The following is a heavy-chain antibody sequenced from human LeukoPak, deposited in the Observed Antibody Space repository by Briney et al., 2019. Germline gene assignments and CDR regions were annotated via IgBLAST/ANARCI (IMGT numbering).Heavy chain of an antibody. CDR2: IGYDESKK. CDR1: GFTFNNFG. V-gene: IGHV3-30*02. CDR3: ARGRRSMGYYYYGMDV. Sequence: GGSLRLSCEASGFTFNNFGMHWVRQAPGKGLEWVAFIGYDESKKYYAESVKGRFTISRDDSKNTLYLQMSALKTEDTAVYYCARGRRSMGYYYYGMDVWGQGTTVTVSS. J-gene: IGHJ6*02. D-gene: IGHD2/OR15-2a*01.